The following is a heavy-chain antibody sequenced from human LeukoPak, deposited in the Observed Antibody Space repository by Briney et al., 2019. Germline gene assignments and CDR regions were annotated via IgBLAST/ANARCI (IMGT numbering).Heavy chain of an antibody. Sequence: GGSLRLSCAASGFTFSSYVMHWVRQAPGKGLEWVALTRFDGRDKYYADSVKGRFTISGDSSKNTVYLHMNSLRGEDTAVYYCAREDGAFDIWGQGTWVTVSS. CDR3: AREDGAFDI. CDR2: TRFDGRDK. V-gene: IGHV3-30*02. J-gene: IGHJ3*02. CDR1: GFTFSSYV. D-gene: IGHD5-24*01.